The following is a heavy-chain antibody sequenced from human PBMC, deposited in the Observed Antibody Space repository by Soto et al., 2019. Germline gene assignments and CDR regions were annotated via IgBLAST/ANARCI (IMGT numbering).Heavy chain of an antibody. CDR3: ARVLIQPQVRFYYYCGMDV. CDR1: GGTFSSYA. V-gene: IGHV1-69*01. Sequence: QVQLVQSGAEVKKPGSSVKVSCKASGGTFSSYAISWVRQAPGQGLEWMGGIIPIFGTANYAQKFQGRVTITADESTSTAYMGLSSLGSEDTAVYYCARVLIQPQVRFYYYCGMDVWGQGTTVTVSS. D-gene: IGHD3-16*01. J-gene: IGHJ6*02. CDR2: IIPIFGTA.